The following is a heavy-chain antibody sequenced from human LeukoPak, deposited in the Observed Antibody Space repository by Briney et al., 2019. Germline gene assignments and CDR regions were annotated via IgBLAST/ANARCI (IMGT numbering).Heavy chain of an antibody. D-gene: IGHD2-15*01. CDR3: ARERDIVGLYYYYYGMDV. CDR2: ITSNGGST. V-gene: IGHV3-64*02. Sequence: GGSLRLSCAASGFAFSNYAMHWVRQAPGKGLEYVSAITSNGGSTYYADSVKGRFTISRDNAKNSLYLQMNSLRDEDTAVYYCARERDIVGLYYYYYGMDVWGQGTTVTVSS. J-gene: IGHJ6*02. CDR1: GFAFSNYA.